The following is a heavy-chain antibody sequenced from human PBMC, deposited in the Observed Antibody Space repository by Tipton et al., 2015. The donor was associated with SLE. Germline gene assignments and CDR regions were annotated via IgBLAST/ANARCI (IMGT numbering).Heavy chain of an antibody. J-gene: IGHJ6*03. Sequence: TLSLTCAVYGGSFSGYYWSWIRQPPGKGLEWIGEINHSGSTNYNPSLKSRVTISVDTSKNQFSLKLSSVTAAGTAVYYCARSGSYPYYYYYMDVWGKGTTVTVSS. D-gene: IGHD1-26*01. CDR3: ARSGSYPYYYYYMDV. V-gene: IGHV4-34*01. CDR1: GGSFSGYY. CDR2: INHSGST.